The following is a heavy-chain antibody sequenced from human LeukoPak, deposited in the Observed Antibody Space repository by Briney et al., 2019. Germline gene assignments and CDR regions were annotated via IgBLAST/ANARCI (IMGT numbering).Heavy chain of an antibody. CDR3: ARETYDFVQIDY. V-gene: IGHV3-21*01. J-gene: IGHJ4*02. Sequence: GGSLRHSCAASRFTFSSYSMNWVRQAPGKGLEWVSSISTSSSYIYYADSVKGRFTISRDNAKNSLFLQMNSLRAEDTAAYYCARETYDFVQIDYWGQGTLVTVSS. CDR2: ISTSSSYI. CDR1: RFTFSSYS. D-gene: IGHD3-3*01.